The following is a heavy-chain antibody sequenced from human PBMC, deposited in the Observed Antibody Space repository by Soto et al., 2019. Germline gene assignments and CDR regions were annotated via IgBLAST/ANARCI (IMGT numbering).Heavy chain of an antibody. Sequence: GGSLRLSCAASGFTFSSYSMNWVRQAPGKGLEWVSSISSSSSYIYYADSVKGRFTISRDNAKNSLYLQMNSLRAEDTAVYYCARGLVLMVYAIPTYYFDYWGQGTLVPGSS. CDR1: GFTFSSYS. CDR3: ARGLVLMVYAIPTYYFDY. V-gene: IGHV3-21*01. CDR2: ISSSSSYI. D-gene: IGHD2-8*01. J-gene: IGHJ4*02.